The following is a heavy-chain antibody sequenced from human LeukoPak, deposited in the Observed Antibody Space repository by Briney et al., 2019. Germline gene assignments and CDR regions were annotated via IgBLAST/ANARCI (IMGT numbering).Heavy chain of an antibody. Sequence: GGSLRLSCAASGFTVSSNYMSWVRQAPGKGLEWVSIIYSGGTTYYADSVKGRFTISRDHSKNTLYLQMNSLRAEDTAVYYCAGDSPLAGVDPWGQGTLVTVSS. CDR2: IYSGGTT. J-gene: IGHJ5*02. V-gene: IGHV3-53*01. D-gene: IGHD3-10*01. CDR1: GFTVSSNY. CDR3: AGDSPLAGVDP.